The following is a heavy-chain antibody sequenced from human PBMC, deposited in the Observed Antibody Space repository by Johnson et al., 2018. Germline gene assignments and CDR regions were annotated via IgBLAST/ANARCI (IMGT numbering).Heavy chain of an antibody. Sequence: VQLQESGGGLVKPGRSLRLCCAASGFTFDDYAMHWVRQAPGKGLEWVSGLSWNSGSIGYAASVKGRFTIARDNDKNSLYLQMNSLRAEDTALYYCAKRIGISGSGYYYAAFDIWGQGTMVTVSS. J-gene: IGHJ3*02. CDR2: LSWNSGSI. D-gene: IGHD3-22*01. V-gene: IGHV3-9*01. CDR1: GFTFDDYA. CDR3: AKRIGISGSGYYYAAFDI.